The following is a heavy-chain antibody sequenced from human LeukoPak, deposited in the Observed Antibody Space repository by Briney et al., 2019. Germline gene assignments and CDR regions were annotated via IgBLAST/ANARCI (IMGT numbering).Heavy chain of an antibody. CDR2: IYSGGST. Sequence: PGGSLRLSCAASGFTVSSNYMSWVRQAPGKGLEWVSIIYSGGSTFYSDSLKGRFTISRDNSKNTLSLQMNSLRAEDTAVYYCARGGSYLSAFDIWGQGTMVTVSS. CDR1: GFTVSSNY. CDR3: ARGGSYLSAFDI. D-gene: IGHD1-26*01. V-gene: IGHV3-53*01. J-gene: IGHJ3*02.